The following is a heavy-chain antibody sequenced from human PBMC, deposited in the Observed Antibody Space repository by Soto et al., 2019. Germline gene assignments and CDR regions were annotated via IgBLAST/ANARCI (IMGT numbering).Heavy chain of an antibody. CDR2: FSNSGSTI. CDR1: GFTFMDYY. V-gene: IGHV3-11*01. CDR3: ARAAGWLDP. J-gene: IGHJ5*02. Sequence: QVQLVESGGGLAKPGGPLGLSCAASGFTFMDYYLTWFRQAPGKGLEWVSYFSNSGSTIHYADSVRGRFTISRDNAKNSSYLQMDSLRAEDTAVYYCARAAGWLDPWGQGTLVTVSS.